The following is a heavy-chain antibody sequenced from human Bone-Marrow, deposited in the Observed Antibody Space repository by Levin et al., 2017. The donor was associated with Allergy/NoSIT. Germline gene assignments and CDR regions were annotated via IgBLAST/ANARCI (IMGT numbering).Heavy chain of an antibody. J-gene: IGHJ6*02. V-gene: IGHV3-21*01. CDR3: ARVLLPENWNNPYYGLDV. CDR2: ISNDGSYR. Sequence: GGSLRLSCAASGFTFSAYSMSWVRLVPGKGLEWVSYISNDGSYRNYADSVRGRFTISRDNAKNSLFLQMNSLRAEDTAVYYCARVLLPENWNNPYYGLDVWGLGTTVTVSS. CDR1: GFTFSAYS. D-gene: IGHD1/OR15-1a*01.